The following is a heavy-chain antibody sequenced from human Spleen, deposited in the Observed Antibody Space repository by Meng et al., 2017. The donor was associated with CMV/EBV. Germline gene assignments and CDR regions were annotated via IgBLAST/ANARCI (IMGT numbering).Heavy chain of an antibody. D-gene: IGHD1-26*01. CDR2: INSDGSAT. CDR1: GFTFSSYW. J-gene: IGHJ4*02. CDR3: ALSRSHDY. V-gene: IGHV3-74*01. Sequence: GESLKISCAASGFTFSSYWMHWVRQAPGKGLVWVSHINSDGSATSYADPVKGRFTISRDNAKNTLYLQINSLRAEDTAVYYCALSRSHDYWGQGTLVTVSS.